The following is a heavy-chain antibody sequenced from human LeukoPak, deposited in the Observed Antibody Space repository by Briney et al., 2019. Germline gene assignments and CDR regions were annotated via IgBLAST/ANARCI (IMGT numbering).Heavy chain of an antibody. Sequence: SETLSLTCTVSGGSISSYYWSWIRQPPGKGLEWIGYIYYSGSTNYNLSLKSRVTISVDTSKNQFSLKLSSVTAADTAVYYCARDNGDYPYYFDSWGQGILVTVSS. V-gene: IGHV4-59*01. J-gene: IGHJ4*02. CDR3: ARDNGDYPYYFDS. CDR1: GGSISSYY. D-gene: IGHD4-17*01. CDR2: IYYSGST.